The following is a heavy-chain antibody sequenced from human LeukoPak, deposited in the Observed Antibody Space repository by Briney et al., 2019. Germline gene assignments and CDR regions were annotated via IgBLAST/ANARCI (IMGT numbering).Heavy chain of an antibody. Sequence: ASVKVSCKASGYTFTGYYMHWVRQAPGQGLEWMGWINPNSGGTNYSQKFQGRVTMTRDTSISTAYMELSRLRSDDTAVYYCARAEEDTYYYGSGSRGGWFDPWGQGTLVTVS. J-gene: IGHJ5*02. D-gene: IGHD3-10*01. CDR1: GYTFTGYY. CDR3: ARAEEDTYYYGSGSRGGWFDP. V-gene: IGHV1-2*02. CDR2: INPNSGGT.